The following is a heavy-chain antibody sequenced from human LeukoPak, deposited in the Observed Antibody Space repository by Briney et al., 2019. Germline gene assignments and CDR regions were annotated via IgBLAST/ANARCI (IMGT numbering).Heavy chain of an antibody. CDR3: ARVPYYDSSGYSPYFDY. Sequence: SETLSLTCTVSGGSIRSYYWSSMRQPAGKGLEWIGRIYTSGSTNYNPSLKSRVTMSVDTSKNQFSLKLSSVTAADTAVYYCARVPYYDSSGYSPYFDYWGQGTLVTVSS. CDR1: GGSIRSYY. CDR2: IYTSGST. V-gene: IGHV4-4*07. J-gene: IGHJ4*02. D-gene: IGHD3-22*01.